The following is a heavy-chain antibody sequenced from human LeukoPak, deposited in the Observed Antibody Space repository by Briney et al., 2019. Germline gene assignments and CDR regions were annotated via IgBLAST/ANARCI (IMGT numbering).Heavy chain of an antibody. D-gene: IGHD1-26*01. CDR1: GGSINSSGYY. CDR2: HYYSGST. CDR3: ARDGVGATDY. V-gene: IGHV4-39*07. Sequence: SETLSLTCTVSGGSINSSGYYWGWIRQPPGKGLEWIGSHYYSGSTYYNPSLKSRVTISVDTSKNQFSLKLSSVTAADTAVYYCARDGVGATDYWGQGTLVTVSS. J-gene: IGHJ4*02.